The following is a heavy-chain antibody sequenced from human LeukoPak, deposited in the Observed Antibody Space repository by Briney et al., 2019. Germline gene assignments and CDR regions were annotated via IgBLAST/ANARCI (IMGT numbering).Heavy chain of an antibody. V-gene: IGHV1-2*02. J-gene: IGHJ4*02. Sequence: ATLRLSCATSGYTLTGYYTSWVRQTPGQGLECMGWINPNSGGTKYAQNFQGRVTMTRDTSISTAYMELSRLTSDDTAIYFCARDLADDGLFDYWGQGPLVTVST. D-gene: IGHD1-1*01. CDR3: ARDLADDGLFDY. CDR1: GYTLTGYY. CDR2: INPNSGGT.